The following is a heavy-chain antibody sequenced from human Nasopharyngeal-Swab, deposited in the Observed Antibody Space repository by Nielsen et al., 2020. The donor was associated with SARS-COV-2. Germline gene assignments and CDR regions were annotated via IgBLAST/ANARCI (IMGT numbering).Heavy chain of an antibody. Sequence: SETLSLTCAVYGGSVSDYHWSWIRQPPGKGLEWIGEMKPSGITNYNPSLKSRVAISIDTSKNQFFLNLRSVTAADTAVYYCAGHPADFDYWGQGTQVTVSS. J-gene: IGHJ4*02. V-gene: IGHV4-34*01. D-gene: IGHD6-25*01. CDR2: MKPSGIT. CDR1: GGSVSDYH. CDR3: AGHPADFDY.